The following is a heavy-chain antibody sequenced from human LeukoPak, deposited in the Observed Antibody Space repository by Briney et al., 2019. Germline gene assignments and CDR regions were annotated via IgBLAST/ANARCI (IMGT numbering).Heavy chain of an antibody. Sequence: GGSLRLSCAASGFTFSSYAMSWVRQAPGKGLEWVSSISTSSSYIYYADSVKGRFTISRDNAKNSLYLQMNSLRAEDTAVYYCAKAGATTRVYYYYGMDVWGQGTTVTVSS. V-gene: IGHV3-21*01. CDR3: AKAGATTRVYYYYGMDV. CDR2: ISTSSSYI. J-gene: IGHJ6*02. D-gene: IGHD1-26*01. CDR1: GFTFSSYA.